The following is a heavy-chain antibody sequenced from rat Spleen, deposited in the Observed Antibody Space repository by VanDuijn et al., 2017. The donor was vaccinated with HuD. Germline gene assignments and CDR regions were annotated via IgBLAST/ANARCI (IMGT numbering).Heavy chain of an antibody. V-gene: IGHV5-20*01. CDR2: INFDGSST. Sequence: EVQLVESGGGLVQPGRSLKLSCAASGFTFSDYYMAWVRQAPTKGLEWVASINFDGSSTYFRDSVKGRFTISRDNARSTLYLQMDSLRSEDTATYYCTTENFWFAFWGQGSLVTVSS. J-gene: IGHJ3*01. CDR1: GFTFSDYY. CDR3: TTENFWFAF.